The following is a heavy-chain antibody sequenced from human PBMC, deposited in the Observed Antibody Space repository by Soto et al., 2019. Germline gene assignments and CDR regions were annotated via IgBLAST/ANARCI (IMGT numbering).Heavy chain of an antibody. CDR1: GYTFTSYY. V-gene: IGHV1-46*01. Sequence: VASVKVSCKGSGYTFTSYYMHWGRQAPGQGLEWMGIINPSGGSTSYAQKFRGRVTMTRDTSTSTVYMELSSLRSEDTAVYYCARELRFLEWLPYYYYGMDVWGQGTTVTVSS. CDR3: ARELRFLEWLPYYYYGMDV. CDR2: INPSGGST. D-gene: IGHD3-3*01. J-gene: IGHJ6*02.